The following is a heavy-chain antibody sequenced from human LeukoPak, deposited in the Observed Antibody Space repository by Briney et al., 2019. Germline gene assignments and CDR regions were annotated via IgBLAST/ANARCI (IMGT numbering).Heavy chain of an antibody. Sequence: GASVKVSCTASGYTFTGYYMHWVRQAPGQGLEWMGWINPNSGGTNYAQKFQGRVTMTRDTSISTAYMELSRLRSDDTAVYYCARDIYCGGDCSYFDYWGQGTLVTVSS. CDR3: ARDIYCGGDCSYFDY. D-gene: IGHD2-21*02. CDR1: GYTFTGYY. J-gene: IGHJ4*02. V-gene: IGHV1-2*02. CDR2: INPNSGGT.